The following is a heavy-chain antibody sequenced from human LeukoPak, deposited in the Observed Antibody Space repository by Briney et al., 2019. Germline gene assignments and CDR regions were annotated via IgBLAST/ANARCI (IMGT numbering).Heavy chain of an antibody. J-gene: IGHJ6*03. CDR2: IYYSGST. CDR3: ATDWRGSYGDYYYMDV. Sequence: SETLSLTCTVSGGSISSSSYYWGWIRQPPGKGLEWIGSIYYSGSTNYHPSLKSRVTMSVDTSKNQFSLKLSSVTAADTAVYYCATDWRGSYGDYYYMDVWGKGTTVTVSS. V-gene: IGHV4-39*07. D-gene: IGHD1-26*01. CDR1: GGSISSSSYY.